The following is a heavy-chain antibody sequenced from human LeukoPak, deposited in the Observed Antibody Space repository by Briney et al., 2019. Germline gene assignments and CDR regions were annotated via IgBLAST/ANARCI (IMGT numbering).Heavy chain of an antibody. CDR2: ISGSGGRT. CDR1: GFTFSSYA. J-gene: IGHJ3*02. V-gene: IGHV3-23*01. Sequence: AGGSLRLSCAASGFTFSSYAMSWVRQAPGKGLGWVSAISGSGGRTYYADAVKGLFTISRDNSKNTLYLQMNSLRAEDTAVYYCANHEYYYDSSGSDAFDIWGQGTMVTVSS. CDR3: ANHEYYYDSSGSDAFDI. D-gene: IGHD3-22*01.